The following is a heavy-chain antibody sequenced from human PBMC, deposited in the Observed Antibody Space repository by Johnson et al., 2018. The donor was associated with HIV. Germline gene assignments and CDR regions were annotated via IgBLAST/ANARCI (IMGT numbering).Heavy chain of an antibody. V-gene: IGHV3-7*01. CDR2: IKQDGSEK. D-gene: IGHD1-26*01. CDR3: AKDSPGWLVGAIGEDAFDI. Sequence: VQLVESGGGLVQPGGSLRLSCAASGFTFSSYWMSWVRQAPGKGLEWVANIKQDGSEKYYVDSVKGRFTISIDNAKNSLYLQMNSLRAEDTAVYYCAKDSPGWLVGAIGEDAFDIWGQGTMVTVSS. J-gene: IGHJ3*02. CDR1: GFTFSSYW.